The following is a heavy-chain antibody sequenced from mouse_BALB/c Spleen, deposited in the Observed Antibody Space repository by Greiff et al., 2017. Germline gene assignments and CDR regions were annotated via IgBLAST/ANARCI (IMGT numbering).Heavy chain of an antibody. CDR3: TRHGSSPFDY. D-gene: IGHD1-1*01. CDR2: IYPSDSYT. Sequence: VQLQQPGAELVRPGASVKLSCKASGYTFTSYWINWVKQRPGQGLEWIGNIYPSDSYTNYNQKFKDKATLTVDKSSSTAYMQLSSPTSEDSAVYYCTRHGSSPFDYWGQGTTLTVSS. CDR1: GYTFTSYW. V-gene: IGHV1-69*02. J-gene: IGHJ2*01.